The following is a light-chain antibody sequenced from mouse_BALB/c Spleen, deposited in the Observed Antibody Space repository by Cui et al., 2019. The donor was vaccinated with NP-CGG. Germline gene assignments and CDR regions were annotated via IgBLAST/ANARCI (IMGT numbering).Light chain of an antibody. Sequence: QPLVAQAPALTTLPGETVTLTCRSSTGAVKTSNYDNWAQEKPDHLFTGLIGGTNNRAPGVPARFSGSLIGDKAARTITGAQTEDEAIYFCALWYSNHWVFGGGTKLTVL. CDR3: ALWYSNHWV. V-gene: IGLV1*01. J-gene: IGLJ1*01. CDR2: GTN. CDR1: TGAVKTSNY.